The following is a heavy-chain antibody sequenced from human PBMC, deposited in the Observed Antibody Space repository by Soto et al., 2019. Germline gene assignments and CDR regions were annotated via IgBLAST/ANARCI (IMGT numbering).Heavy chain of an antibody. J-gene: IGHJ4*02. D-gene: IGHD3-10*01. CDR1: GGTFSSYT. V-gene: IGHV1-69*02. CDR3: ASPNPQPGAGFLFDY. Sequence: QVQLVQSGAEVKKPGSSVKVSCKASGGTFSSYTISWVRQAPGQGLEWMGRIIPILGRANYEQKFQGRVTITEDKTRSTGYMDRCSRRTADTAVYFCASPNPQPGAGFLFDYWGQGSLVTVSP. CDR2: IIPILGRA.